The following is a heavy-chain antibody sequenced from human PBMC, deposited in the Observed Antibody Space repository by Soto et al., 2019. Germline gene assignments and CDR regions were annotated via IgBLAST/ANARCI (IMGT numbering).Heavy chain of an antibody. D-gene: IGHD3-22*01. J-gene: IGHJ4*02. V-gene: IGHV1-69*13. CDR2: IIPIFGTA. Sequence: GASVKVSCKASGGTFSSYAISCVRQAPGQGLEWMGGIIPIFGTANYAQKFQGRVTITADESTSTAYMELSSLRSEDTAVYYCARELGYYYDSSGYYPFDYWGQGTLVTVPQ. CDR3: ARELGYYYDSSGYYPFDY. CDR1: GGTFSSYA.